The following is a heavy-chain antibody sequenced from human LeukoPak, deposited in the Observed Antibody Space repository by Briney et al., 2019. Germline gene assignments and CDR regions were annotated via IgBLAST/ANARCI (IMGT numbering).Heavy chain of an antibody. J-gene: IGHJ4*02. Sequence: GASVKVSCKASGGTFRSYAISWVRQAPGQGLEWMGRIIPIFGTANYAQKFQGRVTITTDESTSTAYMELSSLRSEDTAVYYCAREAPNYYDSSGYYPFDYWGQGTLVTVSS. CDR3: AREAPNYYDSSGYYPFDY. CDR2: IIPIFGTA. D-gene: IGHD3-22*01. V-gene: IGHV1-69*05. CDR1: GGTFRSYA.